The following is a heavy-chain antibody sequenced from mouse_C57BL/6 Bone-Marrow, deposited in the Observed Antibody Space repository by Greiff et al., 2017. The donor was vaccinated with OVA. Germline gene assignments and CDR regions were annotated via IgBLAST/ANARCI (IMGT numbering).Heavy chain of an antibody. D-gene: IGHD1-3*01. V-gene: IGHV14-1*01. Sequence: EVQLQQSGAELVRPGASVKLSCTASGFTISGYYMHWVKQRPEQGLEWIGRIDPDSGDTDYAANFQGQATITSDTSSNTAYLQLSSLTSEDTAIYYCARGSGYCDFGGWGTGLTVT. CDR2: IDPDSGDT. J-gene: IGHJ1*03. CDR1: GFTISGYY. CDR3: ARGSGYCDFGG.